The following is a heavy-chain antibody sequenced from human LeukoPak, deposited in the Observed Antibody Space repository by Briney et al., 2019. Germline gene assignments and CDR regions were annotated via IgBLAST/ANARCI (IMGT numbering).Heavy chain of an antibody. Sequence: GGSLRLSCAASGFIFSNYAMYWVRQAPGKGLEWVSVINSVGGTTYHIDSVKGRFTISRDNSKNTLYLQMNSLRAEDTAVYYCAKYLSSGFLYYFDYWGQGTLVTVSS. CDR3: AKYLSSGFLYYFDY. V-gene: IGHV3-23*01. J-gene: IGHJ4*02. D-gene: IGHD3-22*01. CDR2: INSVGGTT. CDR1: GFIFSNYA.